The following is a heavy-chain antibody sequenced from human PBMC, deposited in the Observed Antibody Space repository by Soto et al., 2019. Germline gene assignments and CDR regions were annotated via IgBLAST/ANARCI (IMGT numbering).Heavy chain of an antibody. CDR3: ARRHYGDSSLDY. V-gene: IGHV4-34*01. Sequence: SETLSLTCAVYGGXFSGYYWSWIRQPPGKGLEWIGEINHSGSTNYNPSLRSRVTISVDTSKNQFSLKLSSVTAADTAVYYCARRHYGDSSLDYWGQGTLVTVSS. CDR2: INHSGST. CDR1: GGXFSGYY. D-gene: IGHD4-17*01. J-gene: IGHJ4*02.